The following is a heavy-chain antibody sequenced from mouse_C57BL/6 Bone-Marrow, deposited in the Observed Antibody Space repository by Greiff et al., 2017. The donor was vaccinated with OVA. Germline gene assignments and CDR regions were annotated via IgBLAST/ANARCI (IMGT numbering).Heavy chain of an antibody. D-gene: IGHD1-1*01. CDR3: ARVGYYGSPFDY. CDR2: INYDGSST. CDR1: GFTFSDYY. V-gene: IGHV5-16*01. Sequence: EVNVVESEGGLVQPGSSMKLSCTASGFTFSDYYMAWVRQVPEKGLEWVANINYDGSSTYYLDSLKSRFIISRDNAKNILYLQMSSLKSEDTATDYCARVGYYGSPFDYWGQGTTLTVSS. J-gene: IGHJ2*01.